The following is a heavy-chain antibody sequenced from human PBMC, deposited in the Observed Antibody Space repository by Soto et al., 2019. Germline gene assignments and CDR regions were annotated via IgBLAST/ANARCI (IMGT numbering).Heavy chain of an antibody. CDR1: GGSISSGGYY. D-gene: IGHD6-13*01. J-gene: IGHJ4*02. CDR2: IYYSGST. V-gene: IGHV4-31*03. Sequence: QVQLQESGPGLVKPSQTLSLTCTVSGGSISSGGYYWSWIRQHPGKGLEWIGDIYYSGSTYYNPSLKSRVTLAVDTSKNQFSLKLSSVTAADTAVYYCARDRAGALYFDYWGQGTLVTVSS. CDR3: ARDRAGALYFDY.